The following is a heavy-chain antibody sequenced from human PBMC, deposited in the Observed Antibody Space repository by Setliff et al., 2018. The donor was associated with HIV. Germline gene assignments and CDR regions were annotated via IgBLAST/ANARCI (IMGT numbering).Heavy chain of an antibody. CDR3: ARDQGYYYDSSGYNDAFDI. D-gene: IGHD3-22*01. V-gene: IGHV3-48*04. CDR2: ISSSGTTI. Sequence: GGSLRLSCTVSGFTFISSTMSWIRQSPGKGLEWISYISSSGTTIYYADSVKGRFTISRDNAKNSLYLQMNSLRAEDTAVYYCARDQGYYYDSSGYNDAFDIWGQGTMVTVSS. J-gene: IGHJ3*02. CDR1: GFTFISST.